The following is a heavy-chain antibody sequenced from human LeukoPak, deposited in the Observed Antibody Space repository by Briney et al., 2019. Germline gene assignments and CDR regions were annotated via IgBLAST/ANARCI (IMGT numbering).Heavy chain of an antibody. J-gene: IGHJ6*02. CDR3: ARVGIVVVTYGMDV. Sequence: GGSLRLSCAVSGFTVSRTYMAWVRQAPGKGLEWVAVVYNGDNTYYADSVKGRFTISRDDSKNTLYLQMNSLRAEDTAVYYCARVGIVVVTYGMDVWGQGTTVTVSS. CDR2: VYNGDNT. CDR1: GFTVSRTY. V-gene: IGHV3-53*05. D-gene: IGHD2-21*02.